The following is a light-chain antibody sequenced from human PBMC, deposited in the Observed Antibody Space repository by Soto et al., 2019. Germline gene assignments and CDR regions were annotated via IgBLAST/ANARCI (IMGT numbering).Light chain of an antibody. CDR3: SSYPSSYTLV. CDR1: SSDVGGYNY. J-gene: IGLJ2*01. V-gene: IGLV2-14*01. CDR2: DVS. Sequence: QSALTQPASVSGSPGQSITISCTGTSSDVGGYNYVSWYQQHPGKAPKLMIYDVSNRPSGVSNRFSGSKSGNTASLTISGLQDEDEADYNCSSYPSSYTLVFGGGTKLTVL.